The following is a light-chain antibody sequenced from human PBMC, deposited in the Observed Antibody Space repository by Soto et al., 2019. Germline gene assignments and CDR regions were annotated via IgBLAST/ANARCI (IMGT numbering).Light chain of an antibody. Sequence: DIQVTQSPSSLSASVGDSVTITCRTSQTIGTFLNWYQQKPGKVPNLLISSASSLHTGVPSRFSASGSGTDFTLTISSLQPEDFATYYCQQSYLRWTFGQGTKVE. J-gene: IGKJ1*01. V-gene: IGKV1-39*01. CDR2: SAS. CDR1: QTIGTF. CDR3: QQSYLRWT.